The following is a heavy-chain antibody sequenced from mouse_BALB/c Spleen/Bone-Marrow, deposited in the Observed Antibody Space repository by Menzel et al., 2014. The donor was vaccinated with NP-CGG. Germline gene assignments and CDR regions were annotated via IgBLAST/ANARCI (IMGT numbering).Heavy chain of an antibody. Sequence: EVQLQQSGAELVKPGASVKLSCTASGFNIKDTYMHWVKQRPEQGLEWIGRIDPANGNTKYDPKFQGKASIPADTSSNSAYLQLSSLTSADTAVYYCASYVYGYYFGYWGQGTTLTVSS. CDR1: GFNIKDTY. J-gene: IGHJ2*01. D-gene: IGHD2-2*01. CDR3: ASYVYGYYFGY. CDR2: IDPANGNT. V-gene: IGHV14-3*02.